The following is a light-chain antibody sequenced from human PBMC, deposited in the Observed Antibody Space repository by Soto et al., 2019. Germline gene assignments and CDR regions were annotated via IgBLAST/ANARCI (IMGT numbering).Light chain of an antibody. CDR2: DGY. CDR3: HQYYTNFRYT. J-gene: IGKJ1*01. CDR1: QTINNT. V-gene: IGKV1-5*01. Sequence: DIQMTQSPSTLSASAGDRVTITCRASQTINNTLAWYQKKPGKAPQLLLYDGYTLEIGVPSRFSGSGSGTEFSLTTGSLQPDDFENYYCHQYYTNFRYTFGQGTKVYIK.